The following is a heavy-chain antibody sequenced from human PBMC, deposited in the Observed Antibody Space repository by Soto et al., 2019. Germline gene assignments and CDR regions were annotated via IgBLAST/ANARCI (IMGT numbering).Heavy chain of an antibody. CDR1: GYTFTGYF. J-gene: IGHJ5*02. CDR3: ARVIRGAYYNSPLDT. D-gene: IGHD3-10*01. Sequence: QVQLLQSGDEVKKPGASVKVSCKASGYTFTGYFMHWVRQAPGQGLEWMGWINPYSGGADYAQSFQGRVTMTRDTSISTVYMELSRLRFDDTAVYYCARVIRGAYYNSPLDTWGQGTVVTVSS. CDR2: INPYSGGA. V-gene: IGHV1-2*02.